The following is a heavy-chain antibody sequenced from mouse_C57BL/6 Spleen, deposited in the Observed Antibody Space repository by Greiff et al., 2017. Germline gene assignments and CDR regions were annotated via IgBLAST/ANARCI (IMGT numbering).Heavy chain of an antibody. CDR3: ARPYYYGSSYWYFDV. Sequence: QVQLQQPGAELVKPGASVKMSCKASGYTFTSYWITWVKQRPGQGLEWIGDIYPGSGSTNYNEKFKSKATLTVGTSSSTAYMQLSSLTSEDSAVYYCARPYYYGSSYWYFDVWGTGTTVTVSS. D-gene: IGHD1-1*01. V-gene: IGHV1-55*01. CDR2: IYPGSGST. CDR1: GYTFTSYW. J-gene: IGHJ1*03.